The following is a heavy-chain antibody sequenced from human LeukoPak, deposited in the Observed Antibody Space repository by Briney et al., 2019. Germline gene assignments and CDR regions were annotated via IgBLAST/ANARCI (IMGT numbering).Heavy chain of an antibody. CDR2: IYYSGST. J-gene: IGHJ4*02. CDR3: ARDTRSYDHNGYYYCDY. D-gene: IGHD3-22*01. Sequence: PSETLSLTCTVSGASTRSYYWNWIRQPPGKGLEWIGYIYYSGSTNYNPSLKSRVTISVDTSKNQFSLKLTSVSAADTAVYYCARDTRSYDHNGYYYCDYWGLGTLVSVSS. V-gene: IGHV4-59*01. CDR1: GASTRSYY.